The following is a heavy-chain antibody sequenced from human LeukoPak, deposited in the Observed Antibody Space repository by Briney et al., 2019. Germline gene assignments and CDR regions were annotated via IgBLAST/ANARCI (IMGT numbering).Heavy chain of an antibody. CDR1: GFTVSSYW. V-gene: IGHV3-74*01. J-gene: IGHJ4*02. CDR2: INTDGSST. Sequence: GGSLRLSCAASGFTVSSYWIHWVRQAPGKRLVWVSRINTDGSSTSYADSVKGRFTISRDNAKNTLYLQMNSLRAEDTAVYYCARVVTAMALDCGGQGTLVTVSS. D-gene: IGHD5-18*01. CDR3: ARVVTAMALDC.